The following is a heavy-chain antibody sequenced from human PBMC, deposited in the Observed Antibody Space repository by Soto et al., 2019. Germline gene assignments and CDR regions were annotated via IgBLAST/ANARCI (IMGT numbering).Heavy chain of an antibody. D-gene: IGHD6-13*01. Sequence: EVQLLESGEALVQPGGPPRPPCPASGFTYITYATGWVRQAPGKRLEWFSGISAGVIATYYADSVKGRFTVSRDDSKNTLYLQMNSLRADDTAVYYCAKQFSSSTWYPFDHWGRGTLVTVSS. J-gene: IGHJ4*02. CDR1: GFTYITYA. CDR3: AKQFSSSTWYPFDH. V-gene: IGHV3-23*01. CDR2: ISAGVIAT.